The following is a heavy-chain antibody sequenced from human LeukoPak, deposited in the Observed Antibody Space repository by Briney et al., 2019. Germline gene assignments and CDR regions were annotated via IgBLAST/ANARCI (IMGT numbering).Heavy chain of an antibody. CDR2: VYYSGST. J-gene: IGHJ4*02. CDR1: NGSISSGDYF. V-gene: IGHV4-31*03. Sequence: PSQTLSLTCTVSNGSISSGDYFWSWIRQLPGKGLEWIGYVYYSGSTYYNPSLKSRVTISLDTSKSQFSLNLSSVTAADTAVYYCARSWAYDSSGYSYFDYRGQGTLVTVSS. D-gene: IGHD3-22*01. CDR3: ARSWAYDSSGYSYFDY.